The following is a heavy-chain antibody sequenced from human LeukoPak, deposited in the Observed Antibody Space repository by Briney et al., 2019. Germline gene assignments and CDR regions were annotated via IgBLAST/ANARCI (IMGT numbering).Heavy chain of an antibody. D-gene: IGHD3-16*01. CDR3: ARAFGAPAGSLDF. CDR2: VLYNGKT. Sequence: SDTLSLTCAVSGGTISIGSNYWGWIRQSPRTGLEWIGNVLYNGKTYYNPSLRGRVTISVETLKSQFSLKLTSVIASDTAVYYCARAFGAPAGSLDFWGQGILVTVSS. CDR1: GGTISIGSNY. V-gene: IGHV4-39*01. J-gene: IGHJ4*02.